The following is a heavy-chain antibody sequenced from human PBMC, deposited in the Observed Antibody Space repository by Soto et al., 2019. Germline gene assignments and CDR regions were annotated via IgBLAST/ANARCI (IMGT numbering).Heavy chain of an antibody. D-gene: IGHD1-7*01. CDR2: ISGSGGST. Sequence: PGGSLRLSCAASGFTFSSYAMSWVRQAPGKGLEWVSAISGSGGSTYYADSVKGRFTISRDNSKNTLYLQMNSLRAEDTAVYYCAKNPGYNWNYGWFDPWGQGTLVTVSS. V-gene: IGHV3-23*01. CDR1: GFTFSSYA. J-gene: IGHJ5*02. CDR3: AKNPGYNWNYGWFDP.